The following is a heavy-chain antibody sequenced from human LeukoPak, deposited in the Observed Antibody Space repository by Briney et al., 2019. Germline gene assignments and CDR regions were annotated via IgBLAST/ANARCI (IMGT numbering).Heavy chain of an antibody. Sequence: PGGSLRLSCAASGFTFSSYWMHWVRQAPGKGLVWVSRINSDGSSTSYADSVKGRFTISRDNAKNTLYLQMNSLRAEDTAVYYCARDRVTMVRGVITTPYYFDYWGQGTLVTVSS. J-gene: IGHJ4*02. D-gene: IGHD3-10*01. V-gene: IGHV3-74*01. CDR1: GFTFSSYW. CDR3: ARDRVTMVRGVITTPYYFDY. CDR2: INSDGSST.